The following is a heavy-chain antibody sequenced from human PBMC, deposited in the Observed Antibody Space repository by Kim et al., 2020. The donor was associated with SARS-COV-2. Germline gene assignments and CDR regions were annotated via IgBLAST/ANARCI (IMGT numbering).Heavy chain of an antibody. Sequence: GGSLRLSCAASGFTFSSYSMNWVRQAPGKGLEWVSYIISSSSTIYYADSVKGRFTISRDNDKNSLYLQMNSLRDEDTAVYYCARDQGGIVVTHYYYGIDVWGQGTTVTVS. CDR1: GFTFSSYS. V-gene: IGHV3-48*02. J-gene: IGHJ6*02. D-gene: IGHD3-22*01. CDR2: IISSSSTI. CDR3: ARDQGGIVVTHYYYGIDV.